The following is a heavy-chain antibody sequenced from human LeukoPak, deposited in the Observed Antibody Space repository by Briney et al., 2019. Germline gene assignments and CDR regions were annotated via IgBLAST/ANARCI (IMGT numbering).Heavy chain of an antibody. V-gene: IGHV3-13*01. D-gene: IGHD2/OR15-2a*01. CDR1: GFTFSSYD. J-gene: IGHJ4*02. Sequence: GGSLRLSCAASGFTFSSYDMHWVRQATGKGLEWVSAIGTAGDTNYPGSVKGRFTISRENAKNSLYLQMNSLRAGDTAAYYCARGSSMALDYWGQGTLVTVSS. CDR3: ARGSSMALDY. CDR2: IGTAGDT.